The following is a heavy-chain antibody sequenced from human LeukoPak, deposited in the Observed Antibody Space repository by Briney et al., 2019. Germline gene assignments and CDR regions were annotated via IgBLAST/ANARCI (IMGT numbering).Heavy chain of an antibody. CDR1: GFPFNSQT. D-gene: IGHD6-19*01. CDR2: MKEDGSDV. J-gene: IGHJ5*02. V-gene: IGHV3-7*01. Sequence: PGGSLRLSCAASGFPFNSQTMSWARQAPGKGLEWAAKMKEDGSDVKYVDSVRGRFTISRDNAKDSLFLEMNSLRDDDTAVYYCVRGGAVAGRFEAWGQGTQVTVSS. CDR3: VRGGAVAGRFEA.